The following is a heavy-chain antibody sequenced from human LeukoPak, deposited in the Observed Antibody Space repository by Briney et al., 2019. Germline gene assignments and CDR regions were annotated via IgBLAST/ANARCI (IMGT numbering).Heavy chain of an antibody. V-gene: IGHV3-20*01. Sequence: GGSLRLSCAASGFTFDDYGMSWVRQAPGKGLEWVSGINWNGGSTGYADSVKGRFTISRDNAKNSLYLQMNSLRAEDTALYHCARTKVGGHYYYYYMDVWGKGTTVTVSS. CDR1: GFTFDDYG. D-gene: IGHD1-26*01. CDR3: ARTKVGGHYYYYYMDV. J-gene: IGHJ6*03. CDR2: INWNGGST.